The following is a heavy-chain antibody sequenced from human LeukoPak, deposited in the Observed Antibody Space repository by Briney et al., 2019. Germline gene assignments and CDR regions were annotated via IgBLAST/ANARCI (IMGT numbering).Heavy chain of an antibody. CDR2: TYYRSQQWHS. D-gene: IGHD3-3*01. V-gene: IGHV6-1*01. CDR3: GRETDLGVVTN. J-gene: IGHJ4*02. CDR1: GDSVSSNGAS. Sequence: SQTLSLTCAISGDSVSSNGASWNWIRQSPSRGLEWLGRTYYRSQQWHSDYAPSVKGRITLNPDTSKNQFSLQLNSMTPEDTAVYYCGRETDLGVVTNWGQGTLVTVSS.